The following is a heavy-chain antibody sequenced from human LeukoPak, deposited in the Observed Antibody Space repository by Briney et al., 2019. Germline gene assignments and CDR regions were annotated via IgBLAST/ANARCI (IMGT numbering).Heavy chain of an antibody. Sequence: ASVKVSCKASGCTFTSYGISWVRQAPGQGLEWMGWISADNGNTNYAQKLQGRVTMTTDTSTSTAYMELRSLRSDDTAVYFCARCSGGDCYRPLDFWGQGTLVTVSS. D-gene: IGHD2-21*01. J-gene: IGHJ4*02. CDR2: ISADNGNT. V-gene: IGHV1-18*01. CDR1: GCTFTSYG. CDR3: ARCSGGDCYRPLDF.